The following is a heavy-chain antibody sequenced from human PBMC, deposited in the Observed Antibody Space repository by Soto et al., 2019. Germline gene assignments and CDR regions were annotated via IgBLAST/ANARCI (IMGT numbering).Heavy chain of an antibody. J-gene: IGHJ5*02. V-gene: IGHV3-23*01. Sequence: RGSLFLTCASSGLTFSSNALSWVRQAPGKGLEWVSGISESGGSTYYADSVKGRFTIASDNSKNPLYLQMNSLRAEDTAVYYCAKDASRVVVPDNWVDAWGQGTMVTVPS. D-gene: IGHD3-22*01. CDR2: ISESGGST. CDR1: GLTFSSNA. CDR3: AKDASRVVVPDNWVDA.